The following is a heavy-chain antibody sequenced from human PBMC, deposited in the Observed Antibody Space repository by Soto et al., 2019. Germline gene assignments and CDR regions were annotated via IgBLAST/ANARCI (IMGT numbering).Heavy chain of an antibody. CDR3: ALAYCSSTSCYRDD. Sequence: QVQLVQSGAEVKKPGSSVKVSCKASGGTFSSYTISWVRQAPGQGLEWMGRIIPILGIANYAQKFQGRVTMTADKATSTADMELSSLRSEDTAVYYCALAYCSSTSCYRDDWGQGTLVTVSS. J-gene: IGHJ4*02. CDR1: GGTFSSYT. D-gene: IGHD2-2*02. V-gene: IGHV1-69*02. CDR2: IIPILGIA.